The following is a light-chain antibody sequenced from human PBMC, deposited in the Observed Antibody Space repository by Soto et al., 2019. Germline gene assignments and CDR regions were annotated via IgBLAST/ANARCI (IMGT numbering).Light chain of an antibody. J-gene: IGLJ2*01. CDR2: EDN. Sequence: NFMLTQPHSVSESPGKTVTISCTRSSGSIASNYVQWYQQRPGSSPTTVIYEDNQTPSGVPARFSGSIDSSSNSASLTISGLKPEDEADYFCQSYDSSNQVFGGGTKVTVL. CDR1: SGSIASNY. V-gene: IGLV6-57*01. CDR3: QSYDSSNQV.